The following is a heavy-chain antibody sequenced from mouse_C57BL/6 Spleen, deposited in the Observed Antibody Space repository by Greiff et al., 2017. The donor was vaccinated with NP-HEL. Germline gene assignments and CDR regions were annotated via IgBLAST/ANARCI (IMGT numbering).Heavy chain of an antibody. CDR1: GYAFSSSW. V-gene: IGHV1-82*01. Sequence: LVESGPELVKPGASVKISCKASGYAFSSSWMNWVKQRPGKGLEWIGRIYPGDGDTYYNGNFKGKATLTADQSSSTAYMQLSSLTSEDSAVYFCAREDYYGSSEGLYAMDYWGQGTSVTVSS. D-gene: IGHD1-1*01. J-gene: IGHJ4*01. CDR3: AREDYYGSSEGLYAMDY. CDR2: IYPGDGDT.